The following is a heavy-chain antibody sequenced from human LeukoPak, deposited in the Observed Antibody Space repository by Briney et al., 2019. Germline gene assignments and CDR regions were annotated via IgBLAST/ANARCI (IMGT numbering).Heavy chain of an antibody. CDR3: ARERNYYYYGMDV. CDR1: GGSISSSSYY. J-gene: IGHJ6*02. CDR2: IYYSGST. V-gene: IGHV4-39*07. Sequence: SETLSLTCTVSGGSISSSSYYWGWIRQPPGKGLEWIGSIYYSGSTYYNPSLKSRVTISVDTSKNQFSLKLSSVTAADTAVYYCARERNYYYYGMDVWGQGTTVTVSS.